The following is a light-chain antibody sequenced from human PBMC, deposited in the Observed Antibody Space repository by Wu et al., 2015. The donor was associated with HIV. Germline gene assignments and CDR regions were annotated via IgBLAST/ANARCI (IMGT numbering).Light chain of an antibody. J-gene: IGKJ1*01. CDR3: QQYGTWT. CDR2: DAS. Sequence: EIVLTQSPSTLSLSPGERATLSCRASQSVSSRYLAWYQQTPGQAPRLLIYDASSRATGIPDRFSGSGSGTDFTLTISRLEPEDFAVYYCQQYGTWTFGQGTKVDIK. CDR1: QSVSSRY. V-gene: IGKV3-20*01.